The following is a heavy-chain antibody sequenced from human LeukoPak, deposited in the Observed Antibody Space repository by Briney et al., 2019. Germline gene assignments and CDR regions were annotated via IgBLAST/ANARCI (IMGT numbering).Heavy chain of an antibody. CDR1: GYTFTSYD. Sequence: ASVKVSCKASGYTFTSYDINWVRQATGQGREWMGWMNPNSGNTGYAQKFQGRVTMTRNTSISTAYMELSSLRSEDTAVYYCASSSSWYVTLYYYYGMDVWGQGTTVTVSS. CDR3: ASSSSWYVTLYYYYGMDV. V-gene: IGHV1-8*01. D-gene: IGHD6-13*01. J-gene: IGHJ6*02. CDR2: MNPNSGNT.